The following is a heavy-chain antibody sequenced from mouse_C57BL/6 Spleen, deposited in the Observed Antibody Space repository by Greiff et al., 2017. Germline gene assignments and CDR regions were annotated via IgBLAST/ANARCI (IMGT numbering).Heavy chain of an antibody. CDR3: ARRGIYDYFAY. D-gene: IGHD2-4*01. V-gene: IGHV1-82*01. CDR2: IYPGDGDT. CDR1: GYAFSSSW. J-gene: IGHJ3*01. Sequence: QVQLKQSGPELVKPGASVKISCKASGYAFSSSWMNWVKQRPGKGLEWIGRIYPGDGDTNYNGKFKGKATLTADKSSSTAYMQLSSLTSEDSAVYFCARRGIYDYFAYWGQGTLVTVSA.